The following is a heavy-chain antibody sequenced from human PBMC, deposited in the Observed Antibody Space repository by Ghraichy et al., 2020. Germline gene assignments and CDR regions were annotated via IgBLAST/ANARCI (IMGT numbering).Heavy chain of an antibody. D-gene: IGHD2-15*01. J-gene: IGHJ3*02. V-gene: IGHV3-23*01. CDR3: AKGFSLYHRDVFDT. CDR2: IAGNSFNT. Sequence: GGSLRLSCAASGFTFSDYAMSWVRQAPGKGLEWVSSIAGNSFNTYYAASVEGRFTISRDNSKNTLFLQMNSLRAEDTAVYYCAKGFSLYHRDVFDTWCRGTMVTVSS. CDR1: GFTFSDYA.